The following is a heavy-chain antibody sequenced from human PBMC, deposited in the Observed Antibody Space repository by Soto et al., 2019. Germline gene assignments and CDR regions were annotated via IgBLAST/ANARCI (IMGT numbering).Heavy chain of an antibody. CDR1: GFIFSDYW. CDR2: ISPEGSEK. CDR3: ARARIDY. J-gene: IGHJ4*02. V-gene: IGHV3-7*03. Sequence: EVQLVESGGGLVQPGGSLRLSCAVSGFIFSDYWMTWVRQAPGKGLEWVATISPEGSEKYYVDSLKGRFTISRDNAMNSLYLQMISLRAEDTALYYCARARIDYWGRGTLITVSS.